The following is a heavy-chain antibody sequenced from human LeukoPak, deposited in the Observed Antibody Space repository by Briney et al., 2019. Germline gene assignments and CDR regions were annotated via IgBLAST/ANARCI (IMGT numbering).Heavy chain of an antibody. Sequence: PGRSLRLSCAASGFTFSSYGMHWVRQAPGKGLEWVAVIWYDGSSKYYADSVKGRFTISRDNSKNTLYLQMNSLRAEDTAVYYCARSPKIYGGNSDWYFDLWGRGTLVTVSS. D-gene: IGHD4-23*01. V-gene: IGHV3-33*01. J-gene: IGHJ2*01. CDR1: GFTFSSYG. CDR2: IWYDGSSK. CDR3: ARSPKIYGGNSDWYFDL.